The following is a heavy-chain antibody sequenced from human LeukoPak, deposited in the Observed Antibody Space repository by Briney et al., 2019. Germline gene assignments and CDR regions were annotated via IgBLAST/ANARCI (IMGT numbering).Heavy chain of an antibody. J-gene: IGHJ4*02. Sequence: SVKVSCKASGFTFTSSAVQWVRQARGQRLEWIGWIVVGSGNTNYAQKFQERVTITRDMSTSTAYMELSSLRSEDTAVYYCAAVGLIGHPTMAGTMPLDYWGQGTLVTVSS. V-gene: IGHV1-58*01. D-gene: IGHD6-19*01. CDR2: IVVGSGNT. CDR1: GFTFTSSA. CDR3: AAVGLIGHPTMAGTMPLDY.